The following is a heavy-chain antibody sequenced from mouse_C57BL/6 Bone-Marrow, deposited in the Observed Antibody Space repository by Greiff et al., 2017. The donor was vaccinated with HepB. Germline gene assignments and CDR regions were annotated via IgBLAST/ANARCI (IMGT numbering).Heavy chain of an antibody. CDR3: ARRHFYFDY. D-gene: IGHD3-2*01. CDR1: GYTFTSYW. CDR2: IDPSDSYT. V-gene: IGHV1-69*01. Sequence: QVQLQQPGAELVMPGASVKLSCKASGYTFTSYWMHWVKQRPGQGLEWIGEIDPSDSYTNYNQKFKGKSTLTVDKSSSTAYMQLSSLTSEDSAVYYCARRHFYFDYWGQGTTLTVSS. J-gene: IGHJ2*01.